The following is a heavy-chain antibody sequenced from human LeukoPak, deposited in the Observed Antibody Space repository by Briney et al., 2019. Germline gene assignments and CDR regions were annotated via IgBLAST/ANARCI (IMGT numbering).Heavy chain of an antibody. V-gene: IGHV3-30-3*01. CDR3: ARVLGIAAAGTFDYYYYYGMDV. D-gene: IGHD6-13*01. CDR1: GFTFSSYA. Sequence: GRSLRLSCAASGFTFSSYAMHWVRQAPGKGLEWVAVISYDGSNKYYADSVKGRFTISRDNSKNTLYLQMNSLRAEDTAVYYCARVLGIAAAGTFDYYYYYGMDVWGQGTTVTVS. CDR2: ISYDGSNK. J-gene: IGHJ6*02.